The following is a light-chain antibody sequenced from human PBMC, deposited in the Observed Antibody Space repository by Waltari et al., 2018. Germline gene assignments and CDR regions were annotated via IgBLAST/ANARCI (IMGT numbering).Light chain of an antibody. Sequence: QSALTQPDSVSGSPGQSITISCTGTTSDLGGYHYVSWYQQHPGKAPKLMIYDVSSRPSGVSNRFSGSKSGNTASLTISGLQAEDEADYYCSSFTSSSTWVFGGGTKLTVL. CDR1: TSDLGGYHY. V-gene: IGLV2-14*01. CDR3: SSFTSSSTWV. CDR2: DVS. J-gene: IGLJ3*02.